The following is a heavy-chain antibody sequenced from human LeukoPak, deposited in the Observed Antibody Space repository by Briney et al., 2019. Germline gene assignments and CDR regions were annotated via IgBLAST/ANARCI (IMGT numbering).Heavy chain of an antibody. D-gene: IGHD6-19*01. CDR1: GFSFRTHW. CDR2: INQDGRKK. Sequence: GGSLRLSCAASGFSFRTHWMSWVRQAPGKGLEWVANINQDGRKKFYVDSVEGRFAISRDDAKTSLFLQMNSLRVEDTAVYYCAKWMGRDSWGQGTLVTVSS. V-gene: IGHV3-7*02. J-gene: IGHJ4*02. CDR3: AKWMGRDS.